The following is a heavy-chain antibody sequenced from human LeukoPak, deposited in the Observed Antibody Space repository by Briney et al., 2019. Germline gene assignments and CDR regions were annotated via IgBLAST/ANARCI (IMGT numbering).Heavy chain of an antibody. CDR1: GFTFSSYS. CDR3: ARKPSSGWCAGSVAGGDY. V-gene: IGHV3-21*01. J-gene: IGHJ4*02. Sequence: GGSLRLSCAASGFTFSSYSMNWVRQAPGKGLEWVSSISSSSSYIYYADSVKGRFTISRDNAKNSLYLQMNSLRAEDTAVYYCARKPSSGWCAGSVAGGDYWGQGTLVTVSS. CDR2: ISSSSSYI. D-gene: IGHD6-19*01.